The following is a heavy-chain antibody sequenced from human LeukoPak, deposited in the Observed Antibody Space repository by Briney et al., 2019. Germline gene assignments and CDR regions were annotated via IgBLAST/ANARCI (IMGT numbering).Heavy chain of an antibody. CDR3: ARVRPNYYYYMDV. Sequence: PSETLSPTCAVYGGSFSGYYWSWIRQPPGKGLEWIGEINHSGSTNYNPSLKSRVTISVDTSKNQFSLKLSSVTAADTAVYYCARVRPNYYYYMDVWGKGTTVTVSS. J-gene: IGHJ6*03. CDR2: INHSGST. CDR1: GGSFSGYY. V-gene: IGHV4-34*01.